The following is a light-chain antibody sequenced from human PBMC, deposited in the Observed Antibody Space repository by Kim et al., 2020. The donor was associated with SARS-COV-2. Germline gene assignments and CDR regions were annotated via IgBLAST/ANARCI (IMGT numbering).Light chain of an antibody. CDR3: CSYAGTSTL. V-gene: IGLV2-11*01. Sequence: QAALTQPRAVSGSPGQAVTISCIGTSSDVGGYKYVSWYQKHPDRAPKLIIYDVTERPSGVPDRFSGSKSGNTASLTISGLQAEDEADYHCCSYAGTSTLFGGGTQLTVL. CDR2: DVT. J-gene: IGLJ2*01. CDR1: SSDVGGYKY.